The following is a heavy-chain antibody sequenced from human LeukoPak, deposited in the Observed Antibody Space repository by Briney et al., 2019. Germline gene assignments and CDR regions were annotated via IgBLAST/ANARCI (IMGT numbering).Heavy chain of an antibody. D-gene: IGHD3-10*01. V-gene: IGHV3-33*01. CDR1: GFTFSSYG. Sequence: GGSLRLSCAASGFTFSSYGMHWVRQAPGKGLEWVAVIWYDGSNKYYADSVKGRFTISRDNSKNTLYLQMNSLRAEDTAVYYCARHEFTYYGMDVWGQGTTVTVSS. CDR2: IWYDGSNK. J-gene: IGHJ6*02. CDR3: ARHEFTYYGMDV.